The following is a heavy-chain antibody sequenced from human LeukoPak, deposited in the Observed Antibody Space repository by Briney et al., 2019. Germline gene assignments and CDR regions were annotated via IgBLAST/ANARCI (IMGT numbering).Heavy chain of an antibody. D-gene: IGHD6-19*01. CDR1: GCSFSSYG. V-gene: IGHV3-30*02. CDR2: IRSDGSNK. Sequence: GGSLRVSCAGSGCSFSSYGMHWVRQAPGKGLEWMAFIRSDGSNKYYADSVKGRFTISRDNSKNTLYLQMNSLRAEDTAVYYCARILDSAWGELGYWGQGTLVTVSS. CDR3: ARILDSAWGELGY. J-gene: IGHJ4*02.